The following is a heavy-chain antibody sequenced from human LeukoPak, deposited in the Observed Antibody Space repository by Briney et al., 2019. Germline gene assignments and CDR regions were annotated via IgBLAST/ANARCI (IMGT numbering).Heavy chain of an antibody. D-gene: IGHD2-2*01. CDR2: IYKSGSP. CDR3: AREPHTSNQPDY. CDR1: GASISDTHW. V-gene: IGHV4-4*02. J-gene: IGHJ4*02. Sequence: PSETLSLTCAVSGASISDTHWWSWVRPPPGKGLEWIGEIYKSGSPNYNPSLRSRVAISEDKFKNQFLLKLTSVTAADTAVYYCAREPHTSNQPDYWGQGTLVTVSS.